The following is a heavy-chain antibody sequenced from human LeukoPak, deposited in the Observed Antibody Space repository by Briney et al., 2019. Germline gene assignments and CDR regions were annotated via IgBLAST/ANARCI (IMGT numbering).Heavy chain of an antibody. CDR2: ISSSGSTI. D-gene: IGHD1-26*01. CDR1: GFTFSSYE. Sequence: GGSLRLSCAASGFTFSSYEMNWVRQAPGKGLEWVSYISSSGSTIYYADSVKGRIAISRDNAKNSLYLQMNSLRAEDTAVYYCARAVGATEDYYYYYYMDVWGKGTTVTVSS. V-gene: IGHV3-48*03. J-gene: IGHJ6*03. CDR3: ARAVGATEDYYYYYYMDV.